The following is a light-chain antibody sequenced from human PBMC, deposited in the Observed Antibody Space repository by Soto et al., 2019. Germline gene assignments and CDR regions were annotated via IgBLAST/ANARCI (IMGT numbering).Light chain of an antibody. V-gene: IGLV2-14*01. CDR3: QSYDSGLTGVV. CDR2: EVS. J-gene: IGLJ2*01. CDR1: SSDVGGYNY. Sequence: QSVLTQPASVSGSPAQSITISCTGTSSDVGGYNYVSWYQQHPGKAPKLMIYEVSNRPSGVSNRFSGSKSGNTASLTISGLQAEDEADYYCQSYDSGLTGVVFGGGTQLTVL.